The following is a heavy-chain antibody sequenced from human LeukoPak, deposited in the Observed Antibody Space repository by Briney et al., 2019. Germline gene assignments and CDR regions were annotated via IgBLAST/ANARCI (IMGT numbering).Heavy chain of an antibody. Sequence: PGRSLRLSCAASGFTFSSYGIHWVRQAPGKGLEWVAVIWYDGSNKYYADSVKGRFTISRDNSKNPLYLQMNSLRAEDTAVYYCARDRFVYSYGSGFDYWGQGTLVTVSS. D-gene: IGHD5-18*01. CDR2: IWYDGSNK. CDR3: ARDRFVYSYGSGFDY. V-gene: IGHV3-33*01. J-gene: IGHJ4*02. CDR1: GFTFSSYG.